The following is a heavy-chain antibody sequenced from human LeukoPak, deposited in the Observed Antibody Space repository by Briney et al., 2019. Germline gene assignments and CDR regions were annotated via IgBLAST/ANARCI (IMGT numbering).Heavy chain of an antibody. CDR1: GYTFTGYH. D-gene: IGHD3-10*01. J-gene: IGHJ6*02. CDR2: INPNSGGT. V-gene: IGHV1-2*04. CDR3: ARDSLMVRGVIITGYYYGMDV. Sequence: ASVKVSCKASGYTFTGYHMHWVRQAPGQGLEWMGWINPNSGGTNYAQKFQGWVTMTRDTSISTAYMELSRLRSDDTAVYYCARDSLMVRGVIITGYYYGMDVWGQGTTVTVSS.